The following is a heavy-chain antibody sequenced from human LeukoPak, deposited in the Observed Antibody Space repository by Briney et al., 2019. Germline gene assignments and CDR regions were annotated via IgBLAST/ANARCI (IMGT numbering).Heavy chain of an antibody. V-gene: IGHV3-30*02. D-gene: IGHD3-3*01. J-gene: IGHJ5*02. CDR2: IRYDGSNK. Sequence: GGSLRLSCAASGFTFSSYGMHWVRQAPGKGLEWVAFIRYDGSNKYYADSVKGRFIISRDNSKNTLYLQMNSLRAEDTAVYYCAKVRGTYDFWSGYAPFWFDPWGQGTLVTVSS. CDR3: AKVRGTYDFWSGYAPFWFDP. CDR1: GFTFSSYG.